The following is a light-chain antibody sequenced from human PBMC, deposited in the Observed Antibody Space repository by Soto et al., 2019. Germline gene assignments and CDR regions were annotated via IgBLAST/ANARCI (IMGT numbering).Light chain of an antibody. V-gene: IGKV3-20*01. CDR1: RSVSSSY. J-gene: IGKJ1*01. Sequence: EIVLTQSPGTLSLSPGERATLSCRTSRSVSSSYLAWYQQKYGQAPRLLIYGASTRATGIPDRFSGSGSGTDFTLTISRLEPEDFAVYYRQQFGNSPTTFGQGTKVEIK. CDR3: QQFGNSPTT. CDR2: GAS.